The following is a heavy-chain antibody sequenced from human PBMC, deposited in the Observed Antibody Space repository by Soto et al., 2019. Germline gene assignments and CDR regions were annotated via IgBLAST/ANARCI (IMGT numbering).Heavy chain of an antibody. CDR1: GLTFSDST. D-gene: IGHD6-6*01. V-gene: IGHV3-30*04. Sequence: QVQLVESGGGVVQPGKSLRLSCTASGLTFSDSTIHWVRQAPGKGLEWVAALRYDGRNKYYADSVKGRSSISRDNTKNTLEVNALSDEDTAVYYCAREGAYSGSAFDYWGQGTLVTVSS. J-gene: IGHJ4*02. CDR3: AREGAYSGSAFDY. CDR2: LRYDGRNK.